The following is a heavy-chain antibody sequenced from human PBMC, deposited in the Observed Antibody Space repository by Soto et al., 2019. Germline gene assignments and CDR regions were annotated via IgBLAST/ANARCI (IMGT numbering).Heavy chain of an antibody. D-gene: IGHD3-10*01. CDR2: IYYSGST. V-gene: IGHV4-59*01. CDR3: ARGSGSYYKGAPDY. CDR1: GGSISSYY. Sequence: PSETLSLTCTVSGGSISSYYWSWIRQPPGRGLEWFGYIYYSGSTNYNPSLKSRVTISVDTSKNQFSLKLSSVTAADTAVYYCARGSGSYYKGAPDYWGQGXLVTVHS. J-gene: IGHJ4*02.